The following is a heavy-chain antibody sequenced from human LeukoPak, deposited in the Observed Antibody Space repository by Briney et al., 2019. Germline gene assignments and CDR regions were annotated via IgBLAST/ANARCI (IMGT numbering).Heavy chain of an antibody. J-gene: IGHJ4*02. Sequence: GGSLRLSCAASGFTFSSYSMHWVRQAPGKGLEYVLVISSDGDNTYYADSVKGRFTISRDNSKNTLYLQMGSLRAEDMAVYYCARAALEYCGGDCLDYWGQGTLVTVPS. V-gene: IGHV3-64*02. D-gene: IGHD2-21*01. CDR1: GFTFSSYS. CDR2: ISSDGDNT. CDR3: ARAALEYCGGDCLDY.